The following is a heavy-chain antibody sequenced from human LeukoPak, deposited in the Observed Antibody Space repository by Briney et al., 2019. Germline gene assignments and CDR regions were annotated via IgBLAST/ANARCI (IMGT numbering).Heavy chain of an antibody. CDR3: ARWFRGYKDAFDI. J-gene: IGHJ3*02. CDR2: IYYSGST. V-gene: IGHV4-39*01. D-gene: IGHD5-18*01. Sequence: PSETLSLTCTVSGGSISSSSYYWGWIRQPPGKGLEWIGSIYYSGSTYYNPSLRSRVTISVDTSKNQFSLKLSSVTAADTAVYYCARWFRGYKDAFDIWGQGTMVTVSS. CDR1: GGSISSSSYY.